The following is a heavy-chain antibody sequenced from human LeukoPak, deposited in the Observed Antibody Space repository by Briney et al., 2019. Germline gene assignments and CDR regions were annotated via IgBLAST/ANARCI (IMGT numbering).Heavy chain of an antibody. CDR2: INPSGGST. CDR3: ARSDSSGYYFEPVDY. V-gene: IGHV1-46*01. D-gene: IGHD3-22*01. Sequence: GASVKVSCKASGYTFTSYYMHWVRQAPRQGLEWMGIINPSGGSTSYAQKFQGRVTMTRDTSTSTVYMELSSLRSEDTAVYYCARSDSSGYYFEPVDYWGQGTLVTVSS. J-gene: IGHJ4*02. CDR1: GYTFTSYY.